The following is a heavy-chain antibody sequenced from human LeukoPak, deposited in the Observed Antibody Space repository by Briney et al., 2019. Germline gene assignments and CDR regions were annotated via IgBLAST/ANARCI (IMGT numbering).Heavy chain of an antibody. CDR2: VNSDGSTT. J-gene: IGHJ5*02. CDR3: ARVYYSSSRFDP. CDR1: GFPFSNYW. V-gene: IGHV3-74*01. Sequence: AGSLRLSCAACGFPFSNYWMHWVRPGPGMGRVWVSRVNSDGSTTNYADSVRGRFTISRDNAENTLYMRMTSLRPEDTAVYYCARVYYSSSRFDPWGQGTLFTVSS. D-gene: IGHD6-13*01.